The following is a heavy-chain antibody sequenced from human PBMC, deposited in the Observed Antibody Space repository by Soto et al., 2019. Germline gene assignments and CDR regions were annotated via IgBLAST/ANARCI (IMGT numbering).Heavy chain of an antibody. D-gene: IGHD2-21*02. V-gene: IGHV4-34*01. CDR2: INHSGTI. Sequence: QVQLQQWGAGLLKPSETLSLTCAVYGGSFSGYYWTWIRQPPGQGLEWIGEINHSGTINFNPSLKSRLTISLDTSKKHFSLKLSSVTDADTAAYYCARADRTLVTSYSLDVWGQGTTVTVSS. CDR3: ARADRTLVTSYSLDV. CDR1: GGSFSGYY. J-gene: IGHJ6*02.